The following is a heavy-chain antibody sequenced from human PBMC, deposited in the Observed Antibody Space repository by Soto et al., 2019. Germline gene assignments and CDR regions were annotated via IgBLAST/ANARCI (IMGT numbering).Heavy chain of an antibody. CDR3: AREGNLGRWIQPLDS. J-gene: IGHJ4*02. Sequence: SETLSLTCIVSGDSVTSGSYYWGWIRQPPGKGLEWIGSIDYSGSTYNNPSLKSRVTMSVDTSKNHFSLKLISVTTADTAVYFCAREGNLGRWIQPLDSWGQGTLVTISS. D-gene: IGHD2-2*03. V-gene: IGHV4-39*07. CDR2: IDYSGST. CDR1: GDSVTSGSYY.